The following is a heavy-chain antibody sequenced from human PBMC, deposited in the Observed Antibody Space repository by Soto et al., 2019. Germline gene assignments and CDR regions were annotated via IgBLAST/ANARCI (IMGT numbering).Heavy chain of an antibody. CDR2: IKQDGSEK. CDR1: GFTFSSYW. V-gene: IGHV3-7*01. CDR3: ARDVMATTNFFYYYYYMDV. J-gene: IGHJ6*03. D-gene: IGHD5-12*01. Sequence: GSLRLSCAASGFTFSSYWMSWVRQAPGKGLEWVANIKQDGSEKYYVDSVKGRFTISRDNAKNSLYLQMNSLRAEDTAVYYCARDVMATTNFFYYYYYMDVWGKGTTVTVSS.